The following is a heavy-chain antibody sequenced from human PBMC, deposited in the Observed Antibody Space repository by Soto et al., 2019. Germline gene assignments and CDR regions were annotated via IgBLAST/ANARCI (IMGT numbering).Heavy chain of an antibody. CDR2: IYYSGST. D-gene: IGHD2-2*01. CDR1: GGSISSGDYY. CDR3: AREVVVVPANYGMDV. Sequence: SETLSLTCTVSGGSISSGDYYWSWIRQPPGKGLEWIGYIYYSGSTYYNPSLKSRVTISVDTSKNQFSLKLSSVTAADTAVYYCAREVVVVPANYGMDVWGQGTTVTVSS. J-gene: IGHJ6*02. V-gene: IGHV4-30-4*01.